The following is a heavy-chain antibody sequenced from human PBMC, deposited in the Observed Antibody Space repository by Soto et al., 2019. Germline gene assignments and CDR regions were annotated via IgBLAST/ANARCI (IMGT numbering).Heavy chain of an antibody. CDR2: IFSNDEK. J-gene: IGHJ4*02. Sequence: QGTLKESGPVLVKPTETLTLTCTVSGSSLRDPKVGVTWVRQPPGKALEWLAHIFSNDEKSYCTSLRSSVTISKDSSGTQVVLSMTNMDPVDTATYFCARISRYNYDFDKWGQGTLVTVSS. CDR1: GSSLRDPKVG. CDR3: ARISRYNYDFDK. D-gene: IGHD1-1*01. V-gene: IGHV2-26*01.